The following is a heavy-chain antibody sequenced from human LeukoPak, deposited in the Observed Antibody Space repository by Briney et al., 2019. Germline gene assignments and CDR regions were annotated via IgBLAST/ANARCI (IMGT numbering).Heavy chain of an antibody. D-gene: IGHD5-18*01. CDR3: ATVPGYSYGYGYFDF. V-gene: IGHV4-59*02. J-gene: IGHJ4*02. CDR1: GGSVSSYY. Sequence: SETLSLTCTVSGGSVSSYYWSWVRQPPGKGLEWIGYVHYSGSTSYNPSLKSRVTISVDTSRNQFSLKLSSVTAADTAVYYCATVPGYSYGYGYFDFWGQGTLVTVSS. CDR2: VHYSGST.